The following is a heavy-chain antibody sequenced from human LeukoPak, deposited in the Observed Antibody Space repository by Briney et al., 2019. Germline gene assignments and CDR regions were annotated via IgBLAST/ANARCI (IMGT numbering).Heavy chain of an antibody. Sequence: GGSLRLSCAASGFTFSSYGMHWVRQAPGKGLEWVAFIRYDGSNKYYADSVKGRFTISRDNSKNTLYLQMNSLRDEDTGVYYCAKVGLRAVAGPYYFDYWGQGTLVTVSS. V-gene: IGHV3-30*02. CDR1: GFTFSSYG. J-gene: IGHJ4*02. CDR3: AKVGLRAVAGPYYFDY. CDR2: IRYDGSNK. D-gene: IGHD6-19*01.